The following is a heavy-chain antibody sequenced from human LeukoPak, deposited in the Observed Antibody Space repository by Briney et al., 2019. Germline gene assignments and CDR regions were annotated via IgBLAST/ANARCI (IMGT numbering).Heavy chain of an antibody. CDR2: ISGSGGST. J-gene: IGHJ4*02. V-gene: IGHV3-23*01. Sequence: PGGSLRLSCAASGFTFSSYAMSWVRQAPGKGLEWVSAISGSGGSTYYADSVKDRFTISRDNSKSTLYLQMNSLRAEDTAVYYCAKNPHVLLWFGELSYWGQGTLVTVSS. CDR1: GFTFSSYA. CDR3: AKNPHVLLWFGELSY. D-gene: IGHD3-10*01.